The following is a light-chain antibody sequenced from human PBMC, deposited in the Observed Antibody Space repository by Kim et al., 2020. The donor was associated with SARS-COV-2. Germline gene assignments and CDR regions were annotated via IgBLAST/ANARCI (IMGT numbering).Light chain of an antibody. J-gene: IGLJ2*01. V-gene: IGLV7-46*01. CDR3: LVSYKGARV. CDR1: NGAVTPSHY. Sequence: PGRPVTLTWASSNGAVTPSHYPYWFQKRPGQAPRTLIYDATSRHSWTPARFSGSLLGGKAALTLSGAQPEDEADYYCLVSYKGARVFGGGTKVTVL. CDR2: DAT.